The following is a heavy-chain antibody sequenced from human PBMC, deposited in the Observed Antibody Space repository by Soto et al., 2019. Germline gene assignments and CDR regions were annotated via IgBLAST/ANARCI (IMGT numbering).Heavy chain of an antibody. D-gene: IGHD3-3*01. CDR3: ARHVHNQGYEYYFAS. CDR2: IYYRGNT. J-gene: IGHJ4*02. CDR1: GDSINSDKYY. Sequence: SETLSLTCSVSGDSINSDKYYWGWIRQPPGKGLEWIGSIYYRGNTYYKKSLQTRITISLDKSKNQNSLKLKSMTAADTAVYFFARHVHNQGYEYYFASWGQGTLVTVSS. V-gene: IGHV4-39*01.